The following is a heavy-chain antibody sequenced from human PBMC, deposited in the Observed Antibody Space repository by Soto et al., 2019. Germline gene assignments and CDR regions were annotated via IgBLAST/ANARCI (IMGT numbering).Heavy chain of an antibody. D-gene: IGHD3-10*01. V-gene: IGHV4-4*02. Sequence: QVQLQESGPGLVKPSGTLSLTCAVSGGSISSTNWWTWVRQPPGKGLEWIGEVFHSGSTNYNPSLQSRVTVSVDKSKNQFSPKLSSVTAADTAVYYCARLYNAFDIWGRGTLVTVSS. J-gene: IGHJ2*01. CDR3: ARLYNAFDI. CDR1: GGSISSTNW. CDR2: VFHSGST.